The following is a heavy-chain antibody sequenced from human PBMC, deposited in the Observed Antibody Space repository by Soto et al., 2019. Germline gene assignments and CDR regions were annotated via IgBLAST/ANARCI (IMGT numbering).Heavy chain of an antibody. CDR2: IYYSGST. CDR3: ARGLNEYCSSTSCYKWFDP. Sequence: SETLSLTCTVSGGSISSYYWGWIRQPPGKGLEWIGYIYYSGSTNYNPSLKSRVTISVDTSKNQFSLKLSSVTAADTAVYYCARGLNEYCSSTSCYKWFDPWGQGTLVTVSS. J-gene: IGHJ5*02. CDR1: GGSISSYY. V-gene: IGHV4-59*01. D-gene: IGHD2-2*02.